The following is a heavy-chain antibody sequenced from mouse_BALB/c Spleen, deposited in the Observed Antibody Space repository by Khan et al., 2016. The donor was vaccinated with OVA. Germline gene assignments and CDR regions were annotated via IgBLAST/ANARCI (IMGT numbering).Heavy chain of an antibody. V-gene: IGHV3-2*02. Sequence: EVQLQESGPGLVKPSQPLSLTCTVTGYSITSDYAWNWIRQFPGNKLEWMGYISYSGRTSYNPSLKSRISITRATSKNQFFLQLNSVTTEDTATYYCARSVTITTVVATDFDDWGQGTTLTVSS. CDR3: ARSVTITTVVATDFDD. J-gene: IGHJ2*01. D-gene: IGHD1-1*01. CDR2: ISYSGRT. CDR1: GYSITSDYA.